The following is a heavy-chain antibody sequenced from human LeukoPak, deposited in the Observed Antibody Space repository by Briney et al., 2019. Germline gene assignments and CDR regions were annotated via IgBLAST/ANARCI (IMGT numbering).Heavy chain of an antibody. D-gene: IGHD1-1*01. J-gene: IGHJ4*02. CDR3: ARGTEYYFDY. V-gene: IGHV1-2*06. Sequence: ASVKVSCKASGYTFTGYYMHWVRQAPGQGLEWMGRINPNSGGTDYAQKFQGRVTMTRDTSISTAYMDLTRLRSDDTAVYYCARGTEYYFDYWGQGTLVTVSS. CDR2: INPNSGGT. CDR1: GYTFTGYY.